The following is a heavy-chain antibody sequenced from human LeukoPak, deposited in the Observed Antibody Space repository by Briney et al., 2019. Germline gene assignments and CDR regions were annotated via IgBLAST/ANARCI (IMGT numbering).Heavy chain of an antibody. Sequence: PGESLKISCKGSRYIFTNYWIAWVRQMPGKGLEWMGIIYPDDSNTIYGPSFQGQVTISADKSINTAYLEWSSLKASDTAMYYCARHNRDDYHRNLDYWGQGTLVTVSS. D-gene: IGHD5-24*01. CDR1: RYIFTNYW. J-gene: IGHJ4*02. CDR3: ARHNRDDYHRNLDY. CDR2: IYPDDSNT. V-gene: IGHV5-51*01.